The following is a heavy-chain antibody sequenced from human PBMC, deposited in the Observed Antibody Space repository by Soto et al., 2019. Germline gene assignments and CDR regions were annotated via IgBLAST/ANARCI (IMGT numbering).Heavy chain of an antibody. V-gene: IGHV4-59*01. Sequence: SETLSLTCTVSGGSISSYYWSWIRQPPGKGLEWIGYIYYSGSTNYNPSLKSRVTISVDTSKNQFSLKLSSVTAADTAVYYCARGADIVVVPAATGAFDIWGQGTMVTVSS. D-gene: IGHD2-2*01. CDR2: IYYSGST. CDR1: GGSISSYY. CDR3: ARGADIVVVPAATGAFDI. J-gene: IGHJ3*02.